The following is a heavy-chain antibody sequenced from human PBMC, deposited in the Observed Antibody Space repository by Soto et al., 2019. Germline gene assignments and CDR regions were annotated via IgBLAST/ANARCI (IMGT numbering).Heavy chain of an antibody. CDR3: ARSLVVVTAADY. CDR2: INAGNGNT. D-gene: IGHD2-21*02. J-gene: IGHJ4*02. Sequence: QVQLVQSGAEVKKPGASVKVSCKASGYTFTSYAMHWVRQAPGQRLEWMGWINAGNGNTKYSQKFQGRVIITRDTSASTAYMELSSLRSEDTAVYYCARSLVVVTAADYWGQGTLVTVSS. V-gene: IGHV1-3*01. CDR1: GYTFTSYA.